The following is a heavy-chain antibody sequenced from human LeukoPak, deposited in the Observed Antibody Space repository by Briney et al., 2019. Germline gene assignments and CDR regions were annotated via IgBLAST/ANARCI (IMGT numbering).Heavy chain of an antibody. CDR2: IIPILGIA. CDR1: GGTFSSYA. V-gene: IGHV1-69*04. CDR3: ARRDSSSWYSHFDY. J-gene: IGHJ4*02. D-gene: IGHD6-13*01. Sequence: SVKVSCKASGGTFSSYAISWVRQAPGQELEWMGRIIPILGIANYAQKFQGRVTITADKSTSTAYLQWSSLKASDTAMYYCARRDSSSWYSHFDYWGQGTLVTVSS.